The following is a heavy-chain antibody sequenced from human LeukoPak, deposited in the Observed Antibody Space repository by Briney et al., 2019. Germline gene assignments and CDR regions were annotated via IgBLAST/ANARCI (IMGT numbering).Heavy chain of an antibody. Sequence: SETLSLTCTISGGSINTYSWSCIRQPPGKGLEWVGYIFYTGITNYNPSLQSRVTLSVDTSKNQFSLKLTSVTAADTAVYYCARADVLPAAIGYSWFDPRGQGILVTVSS. D-gene: IGHD2-2*01. CDR1: GGSINTYS. CDR2: IFYTGIT. CDR3: ARADVLPAAIGYSWFDP. J-gene: IGHJ5*02. V-gene: IGHV4-59*01.